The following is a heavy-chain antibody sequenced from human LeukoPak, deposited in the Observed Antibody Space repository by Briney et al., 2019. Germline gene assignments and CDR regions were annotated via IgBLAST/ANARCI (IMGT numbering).Heavy chain of an antibody. CDR2: ISGSGGGT. J-gene: IGHJ4*02. Sequence: PGGSLRLSCAASGFIFGSYGMSWVRQAPGKGLEWVSGISGSGGGTYYADSVKGRFTISGDNSKNTLYLQMNSLRAEDTAVYYCAKGALYNWNDVWGQGTLVTVSS. CDR1: GFIFGSYG. CDR3: AKGALYNWNDV. V-gene: IGHV3-23*01. D-gene: IGHD1-20*01.